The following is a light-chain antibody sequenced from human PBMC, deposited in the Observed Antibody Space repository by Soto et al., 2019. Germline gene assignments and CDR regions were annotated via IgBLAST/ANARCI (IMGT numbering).Light chain of an antibody. V-gene: IGLV2-23*02. J-gene: IGLJ1*01. CDR2: EVT. CDR1: DSDVGSHNL. CDR3: CSYAVSNTYL. Sequence: QSVLAQPASVSASPGQSITLSCTGTDSDVGSHNLVSWYQLHPGKAPKLMIYEVTKRPSGVTNRFSGSKSGNTASLTIAGLQAEDEDDYYCCSYAVSNTYLFGNGTKVTVL.